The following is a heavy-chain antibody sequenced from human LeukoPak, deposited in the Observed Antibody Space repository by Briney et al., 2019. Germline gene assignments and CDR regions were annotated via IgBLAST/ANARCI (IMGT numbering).Heavy chain of an antibody. CDR1: GFTFSSYA. CDR2: VSYEGTIK. V-gene: IGHV3-30*03. Sequence: PGGSLRLSCTTSGFTFSSYAMTWVRLAPGKGLEWVAVVSYEGTIKYYTDSAKGRFTISRDNSGNIISLQMNNLTTEDTATYYCAREKFDSWGQGALVTVSP. CDR3: AREKFDS. J-gene: IGHJ5*01.